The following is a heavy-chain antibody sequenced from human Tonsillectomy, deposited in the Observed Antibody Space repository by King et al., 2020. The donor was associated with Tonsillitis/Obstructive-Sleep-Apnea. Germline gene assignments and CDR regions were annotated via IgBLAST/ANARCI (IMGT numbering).Heavy chain of an antibody. J-gene: IGHJ2*01. CDR3: AKRRTADYYDSSGYFSDWYFDL. Sequence: VQLVESGGGVVQPGRSLRLSCAASGFTFSSFGMQWVRQAPGKGLEWVALIWYDGSKKYYADSVKGRFTISRDSSKNTLYLQMNSLRAEDTAVYYCAKRRTADYYDSSGYFSDWYFDLWGRGPLVTVSS. CDR2: IWYDGSKK. CDR1: GFTFSSFG. V-gene: IGHV3-33*06. D-gene: IGHD3-22*01.